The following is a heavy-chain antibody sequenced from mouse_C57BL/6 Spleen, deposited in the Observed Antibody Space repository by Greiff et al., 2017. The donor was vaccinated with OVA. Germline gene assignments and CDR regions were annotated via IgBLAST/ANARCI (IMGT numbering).Heavy chain of an antibody. CDR2: IHPNSGST. Sequence: VQLQQSGAELVKPGASVKLSCKASGYTFTSYWMHWVKQRPGQGLEWIGMIHPNSGSTNYNEKFKSKATLTVDKSSSTAYLQLSSLTSEDSAVYYCARHSSGYVFAYWGQGTLVTVSA. D-gene: IGHD3-2*02. CDR3: ARHSSGYVFAY. CDR1: GYTFTSYW. J-gene: IGHJ3*01. V-gene: IGHV1-64*01.